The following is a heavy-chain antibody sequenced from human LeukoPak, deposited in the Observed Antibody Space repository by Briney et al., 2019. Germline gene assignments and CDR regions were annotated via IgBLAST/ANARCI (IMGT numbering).Heavy chain of an antibody. CDR3: ASSETGTTGGYYGMDV. V-gene: IGHV3-30-3*01. J-gene: IGHJ6*02. D-gene: IGHD1-7*01. Sequence: PGRSLRLSCAASGFTFSSYAIHWVRQAPGKGLEWVAVISYDGSNKYYADSVKGRFTISRDNSKNTLYLQMNSLRAEDTAVYYCASSETGTTGGYYGMDVWGQGTTVTVSS. CDR2: ISYDGSNK. CDR1: GFTFSSYA.